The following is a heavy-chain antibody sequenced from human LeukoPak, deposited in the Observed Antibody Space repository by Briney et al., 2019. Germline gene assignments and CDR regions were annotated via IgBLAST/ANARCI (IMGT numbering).Heavy chain of an antibody. CDR2: IIPIFGTA. Sequence: GASVKVSCKASGGTFSSYAISWVRQAPGQGLEWMGGIIPIFGTANYAQKFQGRVTITADESTSTAYMELSSLRSEDTAVYYCARSSSYYYDSSGYFLANPSYYFDYWGQGTLVTVSS. V-gene: IGHV1-69*13. D-gene: IGHD3-22*01. J-gene: IGHJ4*02. CDR3: ARSSSYYYDSSGYFLANPSYYFDY. CDR1: GGTFSSYA.